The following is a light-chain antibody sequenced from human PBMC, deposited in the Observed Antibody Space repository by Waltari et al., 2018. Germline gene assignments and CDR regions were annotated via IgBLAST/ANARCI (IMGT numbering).Light chain of an antibody. V-gene: IGKV3-20*01. Sequence: IVLTQSPGTLSLSPGERATLSCRASQSISRYLVWYQQKPGQPPRLLIYEASRRATGIPDRFSGSGSGTDFSLTISRLEPEDFGVYYCQNHERLPATFGQGTRVKI. J-gene: IGKJ1*01. CDR2: EAS. CDR3: QNHERLPAT. CDR1: QSISRY.